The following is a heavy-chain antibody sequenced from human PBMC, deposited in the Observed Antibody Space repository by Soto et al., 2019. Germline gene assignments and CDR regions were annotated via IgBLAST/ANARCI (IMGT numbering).Heavy chain of an antibody. CDR1: GYTFTSYG. D-gene: IGHD3-9*01. J-gene: IGHJ3*02. CDR3: ARTSLRYFVGGSI. V-gene: IGHV1-18*01. Sequence: QVQLVQSGAEVKKPGASVKVSCKASGYTFTSYGISGVRQAPGQGLEWMGGISAYNGNTNYARKHQGRDTMTTDTSTSTAYMELRSLRSDDTAVYYCARTSLRYFVGGSIWGQGTMVTVSS. CDR2: ISAYNGNT.